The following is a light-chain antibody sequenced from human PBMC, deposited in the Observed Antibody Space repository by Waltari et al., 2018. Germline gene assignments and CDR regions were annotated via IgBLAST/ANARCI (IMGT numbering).Light chain of an antibody. V-gene: IGKV3-20*01. J-gene: IGKJ1*01. CDR3: QHYVRLPAT. CDR2: GAS. Sequence: EIVLTQSPGTLSLSPGERATLSCRASRSVSRTLAWYQQKPGQAPKLLIYGASIRATGIPDRFTGGGSGTYFSLTISSLEPEDFAIYFCQHYVRLPATFGQGTKVEIK. CDR1: RSVSRT.